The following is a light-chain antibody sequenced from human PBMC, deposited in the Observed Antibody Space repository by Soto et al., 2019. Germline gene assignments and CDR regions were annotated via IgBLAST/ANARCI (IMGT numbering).Light chain of an antibody. CDR2: AAS. J-gene: IGKJ4*01. Sequence: IQLPQSPSSLSAYVGDRVTITCRASQGISSYLAWYQQNPGKAPKLLIYAASTLQSGVPSRFSGSGCGTDFTLTISSLQPEEFSTYYLQQRETFGGGTKVDIK. CDR3: QQRET. V-gene: IGKV1-9*01. CDR1: QGISSY.